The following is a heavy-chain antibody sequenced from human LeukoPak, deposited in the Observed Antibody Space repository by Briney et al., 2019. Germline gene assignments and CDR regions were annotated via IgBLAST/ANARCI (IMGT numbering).Heavy chain of an antibody. CDR3: ARDRDDSGAYDY. D-gene: IGHD4-17*01. Sequence: QPGGSLRLSCAASGFTFSSYAMSWVRQAPGKGLEWVSAISGSGGSTYYADSVKGRFTISRDNSKNSLYLQMNSLRAEDTAVYYCARDRDDSGAYDYWGQGTLVTVSS. V-gene: IGHV3-23*01. CDR1: GFTFSSYA. CDR2: ISGSGGST. J-gene: IGHJ4*02.